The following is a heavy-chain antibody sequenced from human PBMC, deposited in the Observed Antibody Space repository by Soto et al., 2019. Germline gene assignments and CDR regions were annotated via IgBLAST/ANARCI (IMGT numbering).Heavy chain of an antibody. CDR1: GGSIGSYY. J-gene: IGHJ4*02. CDR2: IYHSETT. CDR3: ARLGLYSCGSGSCYPGYFDY. D-gene: IGHD3-10*01. V-gene: IGHV4-59*08. Sequence: SSETLSLTCSVSGGSIGSYYWSWIRQPPGKGLEWIGFIYHSETTNYNPSLKSRVTISVDTPKNLFTLKLSSVTAADTAVYYCARLGLYSCGSGSCYPGYFDYWGQGTLVT.